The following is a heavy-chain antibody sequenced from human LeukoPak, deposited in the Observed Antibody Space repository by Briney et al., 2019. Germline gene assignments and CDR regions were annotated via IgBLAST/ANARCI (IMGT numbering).Heavy chain of an antibody. D-gene: IGHD1-26*01. CDR1: GYTFISYY. Sequence: ASVKVSCKASGYTFISYYMHWVRQAPGQGLEWMGMINPSGGSTNYAQKFQGRVTMTRDTSTSTVYLELSSLRSEDTAVYYCAGVLVGAIGNYFDYWGQGTLVTVSS. CDR2: INPSGGST. V-gene: IGHV1-46*01. J-gene: IGHJ4*02. CDR3: AGVLVGAIGNYFDY.